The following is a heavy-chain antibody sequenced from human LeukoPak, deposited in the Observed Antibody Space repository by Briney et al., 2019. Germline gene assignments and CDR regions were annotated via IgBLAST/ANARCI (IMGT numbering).Heavy chain of an antibody. Sequence: GGSLRLSCTASGFIFSSYWMHWVRQAPGKGLEWVSSISSSSSYIYYADSVKGRFTISRDNAKNSLYLQMNSLRAEDTAVYYCARVIAAAGFSLDYWGQGTLVTVSS. CDR3: ARVIAAAGFSLDY. D-gene: IGHD6-13*01. CDR1: GFIFSSYW. J-gene: IGHJ4*02. CDR2: ISSSSSYI. V-gene: IGHV3-21*01.